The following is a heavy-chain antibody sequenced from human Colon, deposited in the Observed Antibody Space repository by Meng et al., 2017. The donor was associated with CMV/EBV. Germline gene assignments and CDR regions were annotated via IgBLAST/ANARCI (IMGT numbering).Heavy chain of an antibody. CDR3: ARDTRFFGVVIHNWFDP. CDR1: GYTFTGYY. Sequence: ASVKVSCKASGYTFTGYYMHWVQQAPGQGLEWMGWINPNSGGTNYAQKFQGRVTMTRDTSISTAYMELSRLRSDDTAVYYCARDTRFFGVVIHNWFDPWGQGTLVTVSS. J-gene: IGHJ5*02. D-gene: IGHD3-3*01. CDR2: INPNSGGT. V-gene: IGHV1-2*02.